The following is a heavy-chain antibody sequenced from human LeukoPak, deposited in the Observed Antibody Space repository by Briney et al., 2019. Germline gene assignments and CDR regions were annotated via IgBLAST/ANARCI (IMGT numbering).Heavy chain of an antibody. CDR1: GFTFSSYA. Sequence: GGSLRLSCAASGFTFSSYAMSWVRQAPGKGLEWVSVISGSGGSRYYADSVKGRFTISRDTSKNTLYLQMNSLRAEDTAVYYCAKEGYCSGDNCYAYWGQGTLVTVSS. D-gene: IGHD2-15*01. CDR3: AKEGYCSGDNCYAY. J-gene: IGHJ4*02. V-gene: IGHV3-23*01. CDR2: ISGSGGSR.